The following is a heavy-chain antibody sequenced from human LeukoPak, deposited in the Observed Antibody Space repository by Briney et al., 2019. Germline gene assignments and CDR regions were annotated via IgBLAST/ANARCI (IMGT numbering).Heavy chain of an antibody. J-gene: IGHJ4*02. CDR2: ISWNSGNI. CDR1: GFTFDDYA. Sequence: PGGPLRLSCAASGFTFDDYAIHWVRQAPGKGLEWVSGISWNSGNIGYADSVKGRFTISRDNAKNSLYLQMHSLRIEDTALYYCAKDSRGGGYGYWGQGTLVTVSS. CDR3: AKDSRGGGYGY. V-gene: IGHV3-9*01. D-gene: IGHD5-12*01.